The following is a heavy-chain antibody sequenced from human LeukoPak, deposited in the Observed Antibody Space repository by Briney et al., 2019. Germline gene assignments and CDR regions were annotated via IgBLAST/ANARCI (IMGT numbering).Heavy chain of an antibody. J-gene: IGHJ3*02. CDR1: GGSISSYY. CDR2: IYYTGST. D-gene: IGHD1-1*01. CDR3: AREGPRGGGNWAHDAFDM. V-gene: IGHV4-59*01. Sequence: SETLSLTCTVSGGSISSYYWSWIRQRPGQGLEWIGYIYYTGSTYYNPSLKSRVTISVDTSKNQLSLKLSSVTAAGTAVYYCAREGPRGGGNWAHDAFDMWGQGKMVTVSS.